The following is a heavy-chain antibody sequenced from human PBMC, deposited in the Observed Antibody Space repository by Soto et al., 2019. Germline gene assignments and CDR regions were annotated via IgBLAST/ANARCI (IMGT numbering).Heavy chain of an antibody. CDR2: IKEDGSAT. Sequence: EVQLVESGGGLVQPGGSLRLSCAASGFSFSDYWMDWVRQAPGKGLEWVANIKEDGSATYYVGSVKGRFTISRDNAKNSLYLQMSSLRVEDRAVYYCARNHGFFSFRRWGQGTLVCVSS. V-gene: IGHV3-7*01. D-gene: IGHD3-3*01. CDR3: ARNHGFFSFRR. CDR1: GFSFSDYW. J-gene: IGHJ4*02.